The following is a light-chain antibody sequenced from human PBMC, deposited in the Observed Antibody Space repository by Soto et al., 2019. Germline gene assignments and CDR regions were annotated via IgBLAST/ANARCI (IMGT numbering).Light chain of an antibody. CDR1: QSISSW. J-gene: IGKJ1*01. CDR3: QQYNSYSWT. V-gene: IGKV1-5*03. CDR2: KAS. Sequence: IHMTQSPSTLSASVGDRGTITCRASQSISSWLAWYQQKPGKAPKLLIYKASSLESGVPSRFSGSGSGTEFTLTISSLQPDDFATYYCQQYNSYSWTFGQGTKV.